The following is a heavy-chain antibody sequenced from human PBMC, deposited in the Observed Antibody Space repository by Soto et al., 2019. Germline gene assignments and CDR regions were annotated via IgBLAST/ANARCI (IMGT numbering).Heavy chain of an antibody. D-gene: IGHD4-4*01. CDR1: GGSFSGYY. Sequence: QVQLQQWGAGLLKPSETLSLTCAVYGGSFSGYYWSWIRQPPGKGLEWIGEINHSGSTNYNPSLKSRVTISVDTSKNQFSLKLSSVTAADTAVYYCARGFYLSSLATVTTEYYYYYGMDVWGQGTTVTVSS. J-gene: IGHJ6*02. CDR2: INHSGST. V-gene: IGHV4-34*01. CDR3: ARGFYLSSLATVTTEYYYYYGMDV.